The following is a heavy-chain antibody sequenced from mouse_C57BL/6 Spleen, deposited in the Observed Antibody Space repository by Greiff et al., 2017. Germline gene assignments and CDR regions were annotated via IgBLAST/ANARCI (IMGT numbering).Heavy chain of an antibody. V-gene: IGHV1-50*01. CDR3: ARSLQLRLQFAY. CDR2: IDPSDSYT. Sequence: VQLQQPGAELVKPGASVKLSCKASGYTFTSYWMQWVKQRPGQGLEWIGEIDPSDSYTNYNQKFKGKATLTVDTSSSTAYMQLSSLTSEDSAVYYCARSLQLRLQFAYWGQGTLVTVSA. J-gene: IGHJ3*01. D-gene: IGHD3-2*02. CDR1: GYTFTSYW.